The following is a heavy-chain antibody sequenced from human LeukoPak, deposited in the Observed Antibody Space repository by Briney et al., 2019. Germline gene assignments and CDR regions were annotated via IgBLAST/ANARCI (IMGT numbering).Heavy chain of an antibody. CDR2: IYYPEST. Sequence: PSETLSFTCRVSGGSIASSGFYWCWIRHPPRKPLAWLWSIYYPESTHYNPSLKSRVTISVDTSKKQFSLTLSSVTATDTGVYYCGRHVSSGWDYYYGLDVWGQGTTVTVSS. J-gene: IGHJ6*02. CDR3: GRHVSSGWDYYYGLDV. V-gene: IGHV4-39*01. CDR1: GGSIASSGFY. D-gene: IGHD6-19*01.